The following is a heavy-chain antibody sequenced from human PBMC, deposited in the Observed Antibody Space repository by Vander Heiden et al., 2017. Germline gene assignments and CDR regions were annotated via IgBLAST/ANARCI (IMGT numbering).Heavy chain of an antibody. CDR1: GLTFSTFW. CDR2: INQDGSEK. V-gene: IGHV3-7*05. Sequence: EVQLVESGGGLVHPGGSLRLSCAASGLTFSTFWMSWVRQAPGKGLEGVAKINQDGSEKNEGDSVKGRFTISRDNARNSLYLQMHRMRAEDMAVYYGARGGYSGYEIFWGHVSPVTVSS. J-gene: IGHJ4*01. D-gene: IGHD5-12*01. CDR3: ARGGYSGYEIF.